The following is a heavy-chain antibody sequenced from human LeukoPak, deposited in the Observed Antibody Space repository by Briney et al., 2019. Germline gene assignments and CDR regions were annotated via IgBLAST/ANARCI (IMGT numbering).Heavy chain of an antibody. CDR1: GGSISSGGYY. J-gene: IGHJ3*02. CDR3: ARVQKDYYDSGGYHSAAAFDI. CDR2: IYYSGST. Sequence: SETLSLTCTVSGGSISSGGYYWSWIRQHPGKGLEWIGYIYYSGSTYYNPSLKSRITMSVDTSKNQFSLKLNSVTAADTAVYYCARVQKDYYDSGGYHSAAAFDIWGQGTMVTVSS. D-gene: IGHD3-22*01. V-gene: IGHV4-61*08.